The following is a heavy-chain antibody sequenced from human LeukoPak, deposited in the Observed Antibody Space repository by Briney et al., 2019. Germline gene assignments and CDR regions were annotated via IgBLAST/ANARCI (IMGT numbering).Heavy chain of an antibody. V-gene: IGHV3-23*01. CDR1: GFTFSSYA. Sequence: GGSLRLSCAASGFTFSSYAMSWVRQAPGKGLEWVSAISGSGGSTYYADSVKGRFTISRDNSKNTLYLQMNSLRAEDTAVYYCAKDWVLRHFDWSLDAFDIWGQGTMVTVSS. CDR2: ISGSGGST. CDR3: AKDWVLRHFDWSLDAFDI. J-gene: IGHJ3*02. D-gene: IGHD3-9*01.